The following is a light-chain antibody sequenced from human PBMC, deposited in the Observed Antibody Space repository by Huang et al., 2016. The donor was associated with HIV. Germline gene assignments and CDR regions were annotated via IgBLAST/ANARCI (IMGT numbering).Light chain of an antibody. CDR3: QQYGSAPFT. CDR2: DTT. V-gene: IGKV3-20*01. CDR1: QNISINY. J-gene: IGKJ3*01. Sequence: EVVLTQSPGTVSLSPGEGSTLSCRASQNISINYLDWYQQRPGHVPRLLIFDTTSRPTGLSDRFRGSGSGTDFILTINKLEPEDFAVYYCQQYGSAPFTFGPGTRVDIK.